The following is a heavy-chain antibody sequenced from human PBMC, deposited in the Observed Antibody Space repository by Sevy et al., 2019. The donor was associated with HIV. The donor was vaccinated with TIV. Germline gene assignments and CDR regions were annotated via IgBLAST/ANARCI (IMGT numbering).Heavy chain of an antibody. CDR1: GFTFSSYW. D-gene: IGHD2-15*01. Sequence: GGCLRLSCAASGFTFSSYWMHWVRQAPGKGPVWVSGVNSDGSSTNYASSVKGRFTMSRDSAKNTLYLQTNSLRAEDTTVYFCVAANTWQDYWGQGTLVSVSS. J-gene: IGHJ4*02. CDR2: VNSDGSST. V-gene: IGHV3-74*01. CDR3: VAANTWQDY.